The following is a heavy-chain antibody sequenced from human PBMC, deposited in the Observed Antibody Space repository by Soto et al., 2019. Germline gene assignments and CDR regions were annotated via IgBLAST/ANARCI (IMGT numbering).Heavy chain of an antibody. J-gene: IGHJ4*01. CDR1: GDSVSSNSAG. V-gene: IGHV6-1*01. CDR2: TYYRSKWYY. Sequence: SPTIPLTCVITGDSVSSNSAGWIWVRQSPSRGLEWLGRTYYRSKWYYEYAVSVRGRITINPDTSKNQYSLQLNSVTPEDTAVYFCARGKQCSRRIFDYCGPAPL. D-gene: IGHD2-15*01. CDR3: ARGKQCSRRIFDY.